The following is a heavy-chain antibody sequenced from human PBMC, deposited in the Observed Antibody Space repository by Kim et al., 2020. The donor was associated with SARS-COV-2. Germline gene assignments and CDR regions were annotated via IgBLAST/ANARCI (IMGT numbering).Heavy chain of an antibody. D-gene: IGHD3-9*01. V-gene: IGHV2-5*02. CDR2: IYWDDDK. CDR3: AHRFQTYYDILGGESYFDY. CDR1: GFSLSTSGVG. Sequence: SGPTLVNPTQTLTLTCTFSGFSLSTSGVGVGWIRQPPGKALEWLALIYWDDDKRYSPSLKSRLTITKDTSKNQGVLTMTNMDPVDTATYYCAHRFQTYYDILGGESYFDYWGQRTLVTVSS. J-gene: IGHJ4*02.